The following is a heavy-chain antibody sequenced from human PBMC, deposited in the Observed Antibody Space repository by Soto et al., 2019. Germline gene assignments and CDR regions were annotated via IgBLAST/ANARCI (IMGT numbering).Heavy chain of an antibody. CDR2: IVVGSGNT. D-gene: IGHD6-19*01. CDR3: AADRVAVAGTYYAYGMDV. J-gene: IGHJ6*02. CDR1: GFTFTSSA. Sequence: QMQLVQSGPEVKKPGTSVKVSCKASGFTFTSSAVQGVRQARGQRLEWIGWIVVGSGNTNYAQKFQERDTITRDMSTSTAYMELSRLRSEDTAVYYCAADRVAVAGTYYAYGMDVWGQGTKVTVSS. V-gene: IGHV1-58*01.